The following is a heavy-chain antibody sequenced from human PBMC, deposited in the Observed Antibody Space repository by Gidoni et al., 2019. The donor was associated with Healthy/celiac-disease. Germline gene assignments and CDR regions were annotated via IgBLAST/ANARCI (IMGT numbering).Heavy chain of an antibody. Sequence: EVQLLESGGGLVQPGGSLRLSCAASGFTFRSYARSGVRQAPGTGLECVSAISGSGGSTYYAESVKGRFTISRDNSKNTLYLQMNSLRAEDTAVYYCAKDWGITMIVVVIMVGAFDIWGQGTMVTVSS. CDR3: AKDWGITMIVVVIMVGAFDI. J-gene: IGHJ3*02. CDR1: GFTFRSYA. CDR2: ISGSGGST. D-gene: IGHD3-22*01. V-gene: IGHV3-23*01.